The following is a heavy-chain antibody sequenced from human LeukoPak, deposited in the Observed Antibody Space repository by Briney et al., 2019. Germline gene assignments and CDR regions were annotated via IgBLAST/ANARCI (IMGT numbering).Heavy chain of an antibody. CDR1: GGSISSGSYY. CDR2: IYTSGST. CDR3: ARSPVGSGYEKNTYYFDY. J-gene: IGHJ4*02. Sequence: PSETLSLTCTVSGGSISSGSYYWSWIRQPAGKGLEWIGRIYTSGSTNYNPSLKSRVTISVDTSKNQFSLKLSSVTAADTAVYYCARSPVGSGYEKNTYYFDYWGQGTLVTVSS. D-gene: IGHD5-12*01. V-gene: IGHV4-61*02.